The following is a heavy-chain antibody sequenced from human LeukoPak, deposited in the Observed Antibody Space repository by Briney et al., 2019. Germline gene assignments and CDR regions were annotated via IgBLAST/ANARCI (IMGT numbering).Heavy chain of an antibody. J-gene: IGHJ4*02. CDR2: IYSGGST. CDR1: GFTVSSNY. CDR3: ATGRKFGYLDY. V-gene: IGHV3-53*01. D-gene: IGHD1-14*01. Sequence: GGSLRLSCAASGFTVSSNYMTWVRQAPGKGLESVSIIYSGGSTYYADSVKGRFTISRDNSKNTLYLQMNSLRAEDTAVYYCATGRKFGYLDYWGQGTLITVSS.